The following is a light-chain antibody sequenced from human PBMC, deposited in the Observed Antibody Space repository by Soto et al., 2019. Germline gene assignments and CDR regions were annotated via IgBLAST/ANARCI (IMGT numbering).Light chain of an antibody. CDR2: AAS. Sequence: DIQVTQSPSSVSASVGDRVTITCRASQGLVSWLAWYQQKPGKAPKLLIYAASSFQSGVPSRFSGSGSGTDFTLTISSLLPEDFATYYCQQTSSFPLTFGGGTKVEI. CDR1: QGLVSW. J-gene: IGKJ4*01. CDR3: QQTSSFPLT. V-gene: IGKV1-12*01.